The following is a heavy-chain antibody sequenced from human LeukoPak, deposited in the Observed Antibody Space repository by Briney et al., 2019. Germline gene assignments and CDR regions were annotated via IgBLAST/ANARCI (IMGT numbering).Heavy chain of an antibody. Sequence: GASVKVSCKASGGTFSNYAISWVRQATGQGLEWMGWMNPNSGNTGYAQKFQGRVTMTRNISISTAYMELSSLRSEDTAVYYCARGSDFDYWGQGTLVTVSS. J-gene: IGHJ4*02. CDR3: ARGSDFDY. D-gene: IGHD3-10*01. CDR2: MNPNSGNT. CDR1: GGTFSNYA. V-gene: IGHV1-8*02.